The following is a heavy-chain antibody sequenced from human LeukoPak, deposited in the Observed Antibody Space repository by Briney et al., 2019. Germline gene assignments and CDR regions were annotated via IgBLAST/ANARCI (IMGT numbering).Heavy chain of an antibody. D-gene: IGHD3-22*01. CDR1: GYTFTSYY. V-gene: IGHV1-46*01. Sequence: ASVKVSCKASGYTFTSYYMHWVRQAPGQGLEWMGIINPSGGSTSYAQKFQGRVTMTRDMSTSTVYMELSSLRSEDTAVYYCARESSYYYDSRGNYFDYWGQGTLVTVSS. CDR3: ARESSYYYDSRGNYFDY. CDR2: INPSGGST. J-gene: IGHJ4*02.